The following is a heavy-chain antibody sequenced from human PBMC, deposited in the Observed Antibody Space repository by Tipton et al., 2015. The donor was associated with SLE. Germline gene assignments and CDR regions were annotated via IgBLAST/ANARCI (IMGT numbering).Heavy chain of an antibody. CDR1: GYSISSGYY. Sequence: GLVKPSETLSLTCTVSGYSISSGYYWGWIRQPPGKGLEWMGSIYHSGRTYYNPSLKSPVTISVDTPKNQFSLKRTPMAAADTAVYFCAREPDYWGQGTLVTVSS. CDR2: IYHSGRT. V-gene: IGHV4-38-2*02. CDR3: AREPDY. J-gene: IGHJ4*02.